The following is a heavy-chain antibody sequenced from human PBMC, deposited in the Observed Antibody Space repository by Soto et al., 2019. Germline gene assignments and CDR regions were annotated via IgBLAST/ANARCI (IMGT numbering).Heavy chain of an antibody. CDR1: GDPVSSGSYF. D-gene: IGHD3-16*02. J-gene: IGHJ6*02. CDR2: IYYSGST. CDR3: ARQGGGGSSLLGNYYHSMDV. Sequence: QVQLQESGPGLVKPSETLSLTCTVSGDPVSSGSYFWTWIRQPPGKGLEWIGYIYYSGSTKYNPPLKSGITMSLDTAENLFSLKLSSVTAADTAVYYCARQGGGGSSLLGNYYHSMDVWGQGTAVTVSS. V-gene: IGHV4-61*03.